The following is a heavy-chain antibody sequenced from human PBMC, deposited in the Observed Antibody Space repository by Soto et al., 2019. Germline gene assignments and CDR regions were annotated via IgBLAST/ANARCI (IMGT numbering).Heavy chain of an antibody. V-gene: IGHV3-23*01. CDR3: AKDAPGSGWLSDY. D-gene: IGHD3-22*01. CDR2: IGGSGGGT. J-gene: IGHJ4*02. Sequence: GGSLGLSCAASVFTFSIYGMSWVRQAPGKGLDWVSTIGGSGGGTSYADFVRGRFTISRDNSRNTLYLQMNSLRAEDTAVYYCAKDAPGSGWLSDYRGQGTMVTVSS. CDR1: VFTFSIYG.